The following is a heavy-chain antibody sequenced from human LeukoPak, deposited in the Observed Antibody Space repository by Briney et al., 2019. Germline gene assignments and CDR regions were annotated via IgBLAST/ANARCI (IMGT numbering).Heavy chain of an antibody. CDR3: ANAVRGVSYFDY. J-gene: IGHJ4*02. CDR2: ISAYNGNT. CDR1: GYTFTSYG. D-gene: IGHD3-10*01. Sequence: ASVKVSCKASGYTFTSYGISWVRQAPGQGLEWMGWISAYNGNTNYAQKLQGRVTMTTDTSTSTAYMELRSLRSDDTAVYYCANAVRGVSYFDYWGQGTLVTVSS. V-gene: IGHV1-18*01.